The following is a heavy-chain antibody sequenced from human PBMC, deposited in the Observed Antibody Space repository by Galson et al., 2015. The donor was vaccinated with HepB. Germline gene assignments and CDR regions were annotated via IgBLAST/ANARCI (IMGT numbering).Heavy chain of an antibody. J-gene: IGHJ3*02. D-gene: IGHD2-21*01. V-gene: IGHV1-69*13. CDR3: ARVGAHSDAFDI. Sequence: SVKVSCKASGGTFSSYAISWVRQAPGQGLEWMGGIIPIFGTANYAQKFQGRVTITADESTSTAYMELSSLRSEDTAVYYCARVGAHSDAFDIWGQGTMVTVSS. CDR2: IIPIFGTA. CDR1: GGTFSSYA.